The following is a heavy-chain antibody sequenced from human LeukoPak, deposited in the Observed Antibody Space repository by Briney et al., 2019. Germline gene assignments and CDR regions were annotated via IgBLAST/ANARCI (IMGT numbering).Heavy chain of an antibody. Sequence: GGSLGLSCAVSGFIFSSYGMHWVRQAPGKGLEWVAVIWYDGSNKYYADSVKGRFTISRDNSKNTLYLQMNSLRADDTAVYYCAKGTVYGDGYYFDYWGQGTLVTVSS. CDR1: GFIFSSYG. CDR2: IWYDGSNK. V-gene: IGHV3-33*06. CDR3: AKGTVYGDGYYFDY. J-gene: IGHJ4*02. D-gene: IGHD4-17*01.